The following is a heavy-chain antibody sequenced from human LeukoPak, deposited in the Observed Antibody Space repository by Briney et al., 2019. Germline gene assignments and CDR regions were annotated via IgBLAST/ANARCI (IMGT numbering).Heavy chain of an antibody. D-gene: IGHD3-22*01. Sequence: SETLSLTCIFSGGSISSSSYYWGWIRQPPGKGLEWNGSIYYSGSTYYNPSLKSRVTISVDTSKNQFFLKLSSVAAADTAVYYCAGRGGYPLYYFDYWGQGTLVTVSS. CDR3: AGRGGYPLYYFDY. J-gene: IGHJ4*02. V-gene: IGHV4-39*01. CDR1: GGSISSSSYY. CDR2: IYYSGST.